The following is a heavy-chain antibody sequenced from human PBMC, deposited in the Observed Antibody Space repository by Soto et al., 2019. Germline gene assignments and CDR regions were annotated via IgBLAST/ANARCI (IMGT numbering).Heavy chain of an antibody. CDR1: GGSISSDGYY. J-gene: IGHJ4*02. CDR2: IYYSGST. Sequence: QVQLQESGPGLVKPSQTLSLTCTVSGGSISSDGYYWSWIRQHPGKGLEWIGYIYYSGSTYYNPSLKSRVTISVDTSKNQFSLKLSSVTAADTAVYYCAREGYGDYAYFDYWGQGTLVTVSS. D-gene: IGHD4-17*01. V-gene: IGHV4-31*03. CDR3: AREGYGDYAYFDY.